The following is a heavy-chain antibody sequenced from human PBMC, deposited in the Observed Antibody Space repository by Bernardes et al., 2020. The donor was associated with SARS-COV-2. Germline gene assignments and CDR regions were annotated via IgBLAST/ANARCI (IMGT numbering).Heavy chain of an antibody. CDR1: GYTFTDYY. V-gene: IGHV1-2*02. D-gene: IGHD3-3*01. Sequence: ASVKVSCKASGYTFTDYYIHWVRQAPGQGLEWMGWINPDDGVTNYAQKFQDRVTMTRDTSINTAYMEVSSLRSDDMAVYYCARGWSWTYDHWGQGILVTVSS. CDR2: INPDDGVT. CDR3: ARGWSWTYDH. J-gene: IGHJ5*02.